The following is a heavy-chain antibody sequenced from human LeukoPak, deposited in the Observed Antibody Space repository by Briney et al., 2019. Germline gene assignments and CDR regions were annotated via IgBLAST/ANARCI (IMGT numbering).Heavy chain of an antibody. J-gene: IGHJ4*02. Sequence: SETLSLTCTVSGGSFSSSSYYWGWIRQPPGKGLEWIGSFYYSGSTYYNPSLKSRVTISVDTSKNQSSLKLSSVTAADTAVYYCARALYYYDSSGYYYFDYWGQGTLVTVSS. CDR1: GGSFSSSSYY. D-gene: IGHD3-22*01. V-gene: IGHV4-39*07. CDR2: FYYSGST. CDR3: ARALYYYDSSGYYYFDY.